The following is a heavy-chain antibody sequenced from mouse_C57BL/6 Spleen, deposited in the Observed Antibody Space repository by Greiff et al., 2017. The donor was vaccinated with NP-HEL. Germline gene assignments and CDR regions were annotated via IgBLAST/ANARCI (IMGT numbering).Heavy chain of an antibody. CDR2: IYPGDGDT. V-gene: IGHV1-82*01. J-gene: IGHJ2*01. D-gene: IGHD4-1*01. Sequence: QVQLQQSGPALVKPGASVKISCKASGYAFSSSWMNWVKQRPGKGLEWIGRIYPGDGDTNYNGKFKGEATLTADKSSSTAYMQLSSLTSEDSSVYFCARLGLSFDYWGQGTTLTVSS. CDR1: GYAFSSSW. CDR3: ARLGLSFDY.